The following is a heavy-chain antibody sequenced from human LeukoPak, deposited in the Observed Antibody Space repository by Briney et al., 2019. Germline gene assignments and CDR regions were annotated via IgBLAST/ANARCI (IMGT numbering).Heavy chain of an antibody. V-gene: IGHV4-39*07. CDR2: INHSGST. D-gene: IGHD6-19*01. CDR1: GGSISSSSYY. J-gene: IGHJ4*02. Sequence: SETLSLTCTVSGGSISSSSYYWGWIRQPPGKGLEWIGEINHSGSTNYNPSLKSRVTISVDTSKNQFSLKLSSVTAADTAVYYCARGGSSGWYTRSFGTQTIDYWGQGTLVTVSS. CDR3: ARGGSSGWYTRSFGTQTIDY.